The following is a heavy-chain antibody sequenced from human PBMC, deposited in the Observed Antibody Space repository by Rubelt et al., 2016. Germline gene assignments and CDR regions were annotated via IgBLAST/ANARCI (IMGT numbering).Heavy chain of an antibody. Sequence: QVQLQQWGAGLLKPSETLSLTCAVYGGSFSGYYWSWIRQPPGQGLAWIGEINHSGSTNYNPSLKSRVTISVDTSKNQFSLKLGSVTAADTAVYYCARRRRYSGSSYWYFDLWGRGTLVTVSS. CDR3: ARRRRYSGSSYWYFDL. CDR1: GGSFSGYY. CDR2: INHSGST. D-gene: IGHD1-26*01. V-gene: IGHV4-34*01. J-gene: IGHJ2*01.